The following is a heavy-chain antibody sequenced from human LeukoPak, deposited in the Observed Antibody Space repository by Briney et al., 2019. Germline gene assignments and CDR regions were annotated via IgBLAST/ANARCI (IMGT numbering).Heavy chain of an antibody. D-gene: IGHD3-10*01. Sequence: SVKVSCKASGGTFSSYAISWVRQAPGQGLEWMGRIVPIFGTANYAQKFQGRVTITTDESTSTAYMELSSLRSEDTAVYYCARDLRSGSYYNPSPFDYWGQGTLVTVSS. CDR3: ARDLRSGSYYNPSPFDY. CDR1: GGTFSSYA. J-gene: IGHJ4*02. V-gene: IGHV1-69*05. CDR2: IVPIFGTA.